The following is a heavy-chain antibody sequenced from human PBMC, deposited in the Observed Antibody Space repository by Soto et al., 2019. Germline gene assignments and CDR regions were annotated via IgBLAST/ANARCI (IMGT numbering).Heavy chain of an antibody. J-gene: IGHJ2*01. D-gene: IGHD6-19*01. CDR3: ARDQAVNWYFDL. V-gene: IGHV4-4*07. CDR2: ISASGTT. Sequence: QVQLHESGPGLVKPSETLSLTCTVSGDSIYSFYWSWIRQPAGKGLEWIGRISASGTTNYNPPLTSRVTMSVDTSKNQFSLKLSSVTAADTAIYYCARDQAVNWYFDLWGRGTLVTVSS. CDR1: GDSIYSFY.